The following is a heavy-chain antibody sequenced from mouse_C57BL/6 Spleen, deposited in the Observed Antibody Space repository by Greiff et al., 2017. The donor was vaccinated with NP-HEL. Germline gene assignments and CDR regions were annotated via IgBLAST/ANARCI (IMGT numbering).Heavy chain of an antibody. Sequence: ESGPGLVKPSQSLSLTCSVTGYSITSGYYWNWIRQFPGNKLEWMGYISYDGSNNYNPSLKNRISITRDTSKNQFFLKLNSVTTEDTATYYCASDSKWGQGTLVTVSA. CDR1: GYSITSGYY. D-gene: IGHD2-5*01. CDR3: ASDSK. J-gene: IGHJ3*01. CDR2: ISYDGSN. V-gene: IGHV3-6*01.